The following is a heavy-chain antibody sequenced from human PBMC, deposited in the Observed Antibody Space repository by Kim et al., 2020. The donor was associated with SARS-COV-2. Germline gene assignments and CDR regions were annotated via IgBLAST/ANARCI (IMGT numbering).Heavy chain of an antibody. J-gene: IGHJ4*02. Sequence: SETLSLTCTVSGGSISSSSYYWGWIRQPPGKGLEWIGSIYYSGSTYYNPSLKSRVTISVDTSKNQFSLKLSSVTAADTAVYYCAREHGDSGASVDFDYWGQGTLVTVSS. V-gene: IGHV4-39*07. CDR2: IYYSGST. CDR1: GGSISSSSYY. D-gene: IGHD4-17*01. CDR3: AREHGDSGASVDFDY.